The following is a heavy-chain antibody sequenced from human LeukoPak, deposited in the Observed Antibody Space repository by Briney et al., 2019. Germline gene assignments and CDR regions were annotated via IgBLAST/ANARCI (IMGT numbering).Heavy chain of an antibody. J-gene: IGHJ4*02. CDR3: ASLMTAANIPDD. CDR1: GFTFSSYS. Sequence: PGGSLRLSCVASGFTFSSYSMNWVRQAPGKGLEWVSSITSSGTDTYYVDSVKGRFTISRDNAKKSLYLQMYSLRAEDTAVYYCASLMTAANIPDDWGQGTLVTVSS. CDR2: ITSSGTDT. V-gene: IGHV3-21*01. D-gene: IGHD2-21*02.